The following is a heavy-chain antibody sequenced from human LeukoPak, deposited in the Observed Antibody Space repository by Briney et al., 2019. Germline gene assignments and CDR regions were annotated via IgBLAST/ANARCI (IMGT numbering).Heavy chain of an antibody. CDR3: ARGDLYSNSPPGY. V-gene: IGHV3-64D*06. Sequence: TGGSLRLSCSASGITFRSYAMHWVRQAPGKGLEYVSAISSNGGSTYYADSVKGRFTISRDNSKNTLYLQMSSLRAEDTAVYFCARGDLYSNSPPGYWGQGTLVTVSS. CDR1: GITFRSYA. CDR2: ISSNGGST. J-gene: IGHJ4*02. D-gene: IGHD6-13*01.